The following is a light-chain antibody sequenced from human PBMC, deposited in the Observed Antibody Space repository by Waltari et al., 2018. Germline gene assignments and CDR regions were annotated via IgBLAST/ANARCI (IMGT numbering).Light chain of an antibody. V-gene: IGKV3-11*01. CDR2: DAS. J-gene: IGKJ5*01. CDR1: QSVSSY. CDR3: QQRSNWPPIT. Sequence: EIVLTQSPATLSLSPVERSTLPCRASQSVSSYLAWYHQKPGQAPRLLISDASNRATGTPARFSGSGSGTDFTLTISSLEPEDFAVYYCQQRSNWPPITFGQGTRLEIK.